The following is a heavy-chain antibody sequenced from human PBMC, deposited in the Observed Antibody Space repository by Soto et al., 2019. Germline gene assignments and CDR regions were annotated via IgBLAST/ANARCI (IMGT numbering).Heavy chain of an antibody. V-gene: IGHV1-18*01. D-gene: IGHD3-10*01. Sequence: GASVKVSCKASGYTFTSYGISWVRQAPGQGLEWMGWISAYNGNTNYAQKLQGRVTMTTDTSTSTAYMELRSLRSDDAAVYYCAREFRDLDTMVRGVIRTRSWFDPWGQGTLVTVSS. CDR1: GYTFTSYG. CDR2: ISAYNGNT. CDR3: AREFRDLDTMVRGVIRTRSWFDP. J-gene: IGHJ5*02.